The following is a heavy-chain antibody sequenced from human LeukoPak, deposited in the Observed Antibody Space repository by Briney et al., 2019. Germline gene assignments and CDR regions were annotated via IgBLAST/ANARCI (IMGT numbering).Heavy chain of an antibody. V-gene: IGHV3-30-3*01. D-gene: IGHD3-16*01. CDR3: ARSGGLQKFDY. Sequence: AGGSLRLSCAASEFTFSNYAVHWVRQAPGKGLQWVAVISYDGNTIHYADSVKGRFTISRDTSKNTLYLQMNSLSTEDTAVYYCARSGGLQKFDYWGQGTLVTVSS. J-gene: IGHJ4*02. CDR1: EFTFSNYA. CDR2: ISYDGNTI.